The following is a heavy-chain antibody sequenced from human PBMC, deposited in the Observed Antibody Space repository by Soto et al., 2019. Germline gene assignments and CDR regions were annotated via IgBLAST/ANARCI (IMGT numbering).Heavy chain of an antibody. CDR1: GGSFSGYY. V-gene: IGHV4-34*01. J-gene: IGHJ4*02. CDR3: ARGRYSVAGTSHFDY. D-gene: IGHD6-19*01. Sequence: SETLSLTCAVYGGSFSGYYWSWIRQPPGKGLEWIGEINHSGSTNYNPSLKSRVTISVDTSKSQFSLKLSSVTAADTAVYYCARGRYSVAGTSHFDYWGQGTLVTVSS. CDR2: INHSGST.